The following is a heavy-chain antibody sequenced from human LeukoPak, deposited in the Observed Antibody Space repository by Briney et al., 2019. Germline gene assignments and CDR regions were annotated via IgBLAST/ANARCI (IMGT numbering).Heavy chain of an antibody. V-gene: IGHV4-59*11. D-gene: IGHD4-17*01. CDR1: TDSFSSHY. CDR2: ISYIGST. J-gene: IGHJ3*02. CDR3: ARDLVTVTKGFDI. Sequence: ETLSLTCAVSTDSFSSHYWTWIRQPPVKGLEWIGYISYIGSTNYNPSLKSRVTISIDTSKNQFSLKLSSVTAADTAVYYCARDLVTVTKGFDIWGQGTMVSVSS.